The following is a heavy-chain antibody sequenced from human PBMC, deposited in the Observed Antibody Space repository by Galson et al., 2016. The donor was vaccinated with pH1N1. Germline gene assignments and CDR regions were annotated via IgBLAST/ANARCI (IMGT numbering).Heavy chain of an antibody. CDR2: INTDTGNP. CDR3: ARGFYYGSGSFWPWDY. Sequence: CKASGYTFNTYALNWVRQAPGQGLEWMGWINTDTGNPTYAPGFTGRFVFSLDTSVSTACLQITSLKAEDTAVYYCARGFYYGSGSFWPWDYWGQGTLVTVSS. J-gene: IGHJ4*02. D-gene: IGHD3-10*01. V-gene: IGHV7-4-1*02. CDR1: GYTFNTYA.